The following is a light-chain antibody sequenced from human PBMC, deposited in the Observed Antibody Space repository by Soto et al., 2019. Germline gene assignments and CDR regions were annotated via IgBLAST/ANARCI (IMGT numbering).Light chain of an antibody. V-gene: IGLV2-8*01. CDR3: NSYAGNSTLV. J-gene: IGLJ2*01. CDR1: SSDVGGYNY. Sequence: QSALTQPPSASGSPGQSVTISCTGPSSDVGGYNYVSWYQQHPGKAPKLMIYEVSKRPSGVPDPFSGSKSGHTASLTVSGVEAGDEADYYCNSYAGNSTLVFGGGTKLTVL. CDR2: EVS.